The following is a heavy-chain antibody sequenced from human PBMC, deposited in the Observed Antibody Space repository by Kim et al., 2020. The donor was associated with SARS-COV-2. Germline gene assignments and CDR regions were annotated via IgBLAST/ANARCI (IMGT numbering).Heavy chain of an antibody. J-gene: IGHJ4*02. D-gene: IGHD1-26*01. Sequence: SETLSLTCTVSGGSISSSSYYWGWIRQPPGKGLEWIGSIYYSGSTYYNPSLKSRVTISVDTSKNQFSLKLSSVTAADTAVYYCASLSGSYYVHPSFDYWGQGTLVTVSS. CDR3: ASLSGSYYVHPSFDY. V-gene: IGHV4-39*01. CDR1: GGSISSSSYY. CDR2: IYYSGST.